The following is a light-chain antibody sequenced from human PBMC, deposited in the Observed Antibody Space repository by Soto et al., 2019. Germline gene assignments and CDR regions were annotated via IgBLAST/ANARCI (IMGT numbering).Light chain of an antibody. J-gene: IGKJ5*01. V-gene: IGKV3-20*01. CDR3: QQYYGSPAIT. CDR2: GAS. Sequence: EIVLTQSPRTLSLPPGERATLSCRAIQSVISNYLAWYQQKPRQAPRLLIYGASSRATDIPDRFSGSGSGTDFTLTISRLEPEDFAVYYCQQYYGSPAITFGQGTRLEIK. CDR1: QSVISNY.